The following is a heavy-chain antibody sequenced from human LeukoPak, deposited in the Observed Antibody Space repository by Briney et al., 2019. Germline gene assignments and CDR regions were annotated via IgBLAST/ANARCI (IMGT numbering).Heavy chain of an antibody. J-gene: IGHJ4*02. CDR1: GYTFTGYY. V-gene: IGHV1-2*06. CDR3: ARSILQNSPSYDY. Sequence: ASVKVSCKASGYTFTGYYMHWVRQAPGQGLEWMGRINPNSGGTNYAQKFQGRVTMTRDTSTSTVYMELSSLRSEDTAVYYCARSILQNSPSYDYWGQGTLVTVSS. D-gene: IGHD5-24*01. CDR2: INPNSGGT.